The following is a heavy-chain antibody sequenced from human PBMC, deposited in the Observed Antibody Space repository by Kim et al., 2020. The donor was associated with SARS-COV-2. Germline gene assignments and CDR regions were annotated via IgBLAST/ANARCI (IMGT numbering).Heavy chain of an antibody. J-gene: IGHJ4*01. Sequence: GGSLRLSCAVSGFPLTAHSMNWVRQRPGKTLEWVAFISSSASTTYYADAVKGRFTISSDNTRKSLYLEMKYVRLEDTAVYYCARGYYYDNSGYYFFDLWG. CDR2: ISSSASTT. V-gene: IGHV3-48*04. D-gene: IGHD3-22*01. CDR1: GFPLTAHS. CDR3: ARGYYYDNSGYYFFDL.